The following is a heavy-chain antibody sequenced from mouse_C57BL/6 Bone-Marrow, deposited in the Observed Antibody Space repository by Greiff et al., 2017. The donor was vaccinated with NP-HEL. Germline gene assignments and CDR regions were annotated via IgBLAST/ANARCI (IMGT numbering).Heavy chain of an antibody. Sequence: EVQLQQSGGDLVKPGGSLKLSCAASGFTFSSYGMSWVRQTPDKRLEWVATISSGGSYTYYPDSVKGRFTISRDNAKNTMYLQMSSLKSEDTAMYYCARGNPGFAYWGQGTLVTVSA. V-gene: IGHV5-6*01. CDR3: ARGNPGFAY. CDR1: GFTFSSYG. J-gene: IGHJ3*01. CDR2: ISSGGSYT.